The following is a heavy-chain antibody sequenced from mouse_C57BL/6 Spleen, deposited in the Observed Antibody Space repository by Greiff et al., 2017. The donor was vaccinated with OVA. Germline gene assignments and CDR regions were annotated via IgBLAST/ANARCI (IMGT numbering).Heavy chain of an antibody. D-gene: IGHD2-12*01. V-gene: IGHV1-81*01. CDR3: ARSRRAHGYFDV. J-gene: IGHJ1*03. CDR1: GYTFTSYG. CDR2: IYPRSGNT. Sequence: VQLQQSGAELARPGASVKLSCKASGYTFTSYGISWVKQSPGQGLEWIGEIYPRSGNTYYNEKFKGKATLTADKSSSTAYMELRSLTSEDSAAYFCARSRRAHGYFDVWGTGTTVTVSS.